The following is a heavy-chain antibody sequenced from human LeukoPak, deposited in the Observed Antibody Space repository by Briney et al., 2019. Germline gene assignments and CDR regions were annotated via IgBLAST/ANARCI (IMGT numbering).Heavy chain of an antibody. CDR3: ARGGYYGSGNDFRFDP. CDR2: IYYSGST. D-gene: IGHD3-10*01. CDR1: GGSISSGGYS. V-gene: IGHV4-30-4*07. Sequence: ASETLSLTCAVSGGSISSGGYSWSWIRQPPGKGLEWIGYIYYSGSTYYNPSLKSRVTISVDTSKNQFSLKLSSVTAADTAVYYCARGGYYGSGNDFRFDPWGHGTLVTVSS. J-gene: IGHJ5*02.